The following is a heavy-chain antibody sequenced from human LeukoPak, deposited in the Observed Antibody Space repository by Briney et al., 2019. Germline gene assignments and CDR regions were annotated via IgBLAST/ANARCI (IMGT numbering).Heavy chain of an antibody. D-gene: IGHD6-19*01. CDR2: IYYSGST. Sequence: SETLSLTCTVSGGSISSSSYYWGWIRQPPGKGLEWIGSIYYSGSTYYNPSLKSRVTISVDTSKNQFSLKLSSVTAADTAVYYCAREIGGWYYYYYYMDVWGKGTTVTISS. CDR1: GGSISSSSYY. V-gene: IGHV4-39*07. J-gene: IGHJ6*03. CDR3: AREIGGWYYYYYYMDV.